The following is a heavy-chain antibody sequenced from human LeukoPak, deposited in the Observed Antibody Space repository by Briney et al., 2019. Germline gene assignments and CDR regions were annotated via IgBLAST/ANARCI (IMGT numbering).Heavy chain of an antibody. CDR1: GYTFTSYD. Sequence: GASVKVSCKASGYTFTSYDINWVRQATGQGLEWMGWMNPNSGNTGYAQKFQGRVTMTRNTSISTAYMELSSLRSEDTAMYYCARQSSYYDFWSGYFDYWGQGTLVTVSS. V-gene: IGHV1-8*01. CDR3: ARQSSYYDFWSGYFDY. D-gene: IGHD3-3*01. CDR2: MNPNSGNT. J-gene: IGHJ4*02.